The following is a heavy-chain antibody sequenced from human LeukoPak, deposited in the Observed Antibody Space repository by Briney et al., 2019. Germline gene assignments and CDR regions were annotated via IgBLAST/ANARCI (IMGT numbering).Heavy chain of an antibody. Sequence: GGSLRLSCAASGFTFDDYGMSWVRQAPGKGLEWVSSISSSSSYIYYADSVKGRFTISRDNAKNSLYLQMNSLRAEDTAVYYCARLSEMATIDYWGQGTLVTVSS. CDR1: GFTFDDYG. J-gene: IGHJ4*02. CDR2: ISSSSSYI. CDR3: ARLSEMATIDY. V-gene: IGHV3-21*01. D-gene: IGHD5-24*01.